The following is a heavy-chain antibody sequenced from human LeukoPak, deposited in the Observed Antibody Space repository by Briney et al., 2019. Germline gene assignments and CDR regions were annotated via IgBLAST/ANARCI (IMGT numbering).Heavy chain of an antibody. Sequence: GGSLKLSCAASGFTVSSNYMSWVRQAPGKGLEWVSVIYSGGSTYCADSVEGRFTIARDNSKNTLYLQMNSLRAEDTAVYYCARDTRTGYSYGRDAFDIWGQGTMVTVSS. CDR3: ARDTRTGYSYGRDAFDI. CDR2: IYSGGST. V-gene: IGHV3-53*01. J-gene: IGHJ3*02. D-gene: IGHD5-18*01. CDR1: GFTVSSNY.